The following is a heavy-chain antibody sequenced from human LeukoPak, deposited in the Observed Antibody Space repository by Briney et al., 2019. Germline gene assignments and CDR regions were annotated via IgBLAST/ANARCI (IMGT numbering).Heavy chain of an antibody. D-gene: IGHD3-16*01. Sequence: SETLSLTCTVSGGSIISSSYYWGWLRQPPGKGLEWIGSIYYSGSTYYNPSLKSRVTISVDTSKNQFSLKLSSVTAADTAVYFCARDLRLEYFDYWGQGTLVTVSS. CDR2: IYYSGST. J-gene: IGHJ4*02. CDR1: GGSIISSSYY. CDR3: ARDLRLEYFDY. V-gene: IGHV4-39*07.